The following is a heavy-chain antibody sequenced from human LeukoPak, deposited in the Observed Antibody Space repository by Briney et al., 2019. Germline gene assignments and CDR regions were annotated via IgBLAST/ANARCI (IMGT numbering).Heavy chain of an antibody. CDR2: IYYSGST. V-gene: IGHV4-59*01. CDR1: GGSISGYY. Sequence: SETLSLTCTVSGGSISGYYWSWIRQPPGKGPEWTGYIYYSGSTNYNPSLNSRVTISIDTSKNQFSLKLSSVTAADTAVYYCARPIYTSGWYPVDSWGQGTLVTVSS. J-gene: IGHJ4*02. CDR3: ARPIYTSGWYPVDS. D-gene: IGHD6-19*01.